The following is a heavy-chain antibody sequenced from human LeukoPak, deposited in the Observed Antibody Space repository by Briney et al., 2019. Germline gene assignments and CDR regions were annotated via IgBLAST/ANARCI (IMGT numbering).Heavy chain of an antibody. V-gene: IGHV3-30*02. CDR2: IRYDGSNK. CDR1: GVTCSSYG. CDR3: AKQVYGSGSYSYYYYYMDV. Sequence: GGSLRLSCAASGVTCSSYGMHWVRQAPGKGLEWVAFIRYDGSNKYYADSVKGRFTISRDNSKNTLYLQMNSLRAEDTAVYYCAKQVYGSGSYSYYYYYMDVWGKGTTVTISS. D-gene: IGHD3-10*01. J-gene: IGHJ6*03.